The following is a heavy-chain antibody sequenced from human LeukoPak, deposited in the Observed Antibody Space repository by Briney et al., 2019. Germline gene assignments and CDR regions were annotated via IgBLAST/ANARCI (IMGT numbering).Heavy chain of an antibody. D-gene: IGHD3-10*01. CDR2: ISGSGGSA. Sequence: GGSLRLSCAASGFTFSSYAMSWIRQAPGKGLEWVSIISGSGGSANHADSVKGRFTISRDNSKNTLYLQMNSLRAEDTAVYYCAKPYYGSGSYYGFNYYAFDYWGQGTLVTVSS. V-gene: IGHV3-23*01. CDR3: AKPYYGSGSYYGFNYYAFDY. CDR1: GFTFSSYA. J-gene: IGHJ4*02.